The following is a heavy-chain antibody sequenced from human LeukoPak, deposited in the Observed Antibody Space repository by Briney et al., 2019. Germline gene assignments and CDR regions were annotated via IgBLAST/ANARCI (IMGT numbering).Heavy chain of an antibody. CDR1: GFTFSTYW. J-gene: IGHJ4*02. CDR2: INQDGNEK. Sequence: GALRLSCAASGFTFSTYWMSWVRQAPGKGLEWLANINQDGNEKNYVDSVEGRFTISRDNAKNSLYLQMNRLRAEDTAVYYCARYGTLRGDFSGSYSLGCWGQGTLVIVSS. D-gene: IGHD3-22*01. CDR3: ARYGTLRGDFSGSYSLGC. V-gene: IGHV3-7*01.